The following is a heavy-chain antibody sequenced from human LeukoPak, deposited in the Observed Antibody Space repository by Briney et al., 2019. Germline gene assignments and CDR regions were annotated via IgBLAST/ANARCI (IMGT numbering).Heavy chain of an antibody. V-gene: IGHV4-59*01. CDR3: ARVDLGGSLGY. CDR2: IYYSGST. D-gene: IGHD3-16*01. CDR1: GGSISSYY. J-gene: IGHJ4*02. Sequence: ASETLSLTCTVSGGSISSYYWSWIRQPPGKGLEWTGYIYYSGSTNYNPSLKSRVTISVDTSKNQFSLKLSSVTAADTAVYYCARVDLGGSLGYWGQGTLVTVSS.